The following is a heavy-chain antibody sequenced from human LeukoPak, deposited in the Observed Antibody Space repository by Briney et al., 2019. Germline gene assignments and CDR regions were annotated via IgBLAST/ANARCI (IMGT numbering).Heavy chain of an antibody. CDR2: ISSSSSTI. CDR1: GFTFSSYS. CDR3: TRERKSGIAAFDY. J-gene: IGHJ4*02. Sequence: GGSLRLSCAASGFTFSSYSMNWVRQAPGKGLEWVSYISSSSSTIYYADSVKGRFTISRDNAKNSLYLQMNSLRAEDTAVYYCTRERKSGIAAFDYWGQGTLVTVSS. D-gene: IGHD6-13*01. V-gene: IGHV3-48*01.